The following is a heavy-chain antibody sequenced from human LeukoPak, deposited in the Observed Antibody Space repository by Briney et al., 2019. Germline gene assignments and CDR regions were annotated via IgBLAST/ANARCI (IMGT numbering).Heavy chain of an antibody. CDR1: GFTLSSNY. J-gene: IGHJ4*02. Sequence: PGGSLSLSCASSGFTLSSNYMSRVRQAPGKGLEGVSYISSSGSTIYYADSVKGRFTISSDNAKNSLYLQMNSLRAEDTAVYYCARAAWLRLYYFDYWGQGTLVTVSS. CDR2: ISSSGSTI. V-gene: IGHV3-11*04. CDR3: ARAAWLRLYYFDY. D-gene: IGHD5-12*01.